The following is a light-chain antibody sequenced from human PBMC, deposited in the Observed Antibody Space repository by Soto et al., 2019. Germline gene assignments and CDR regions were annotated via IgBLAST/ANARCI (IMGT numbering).Light chain of an antibody. CDR1: QSVSRRY. CDR3: LQDDASSPRYT. Sequence: EVVLTQSPGTLSLSPGERATLSCRASQSVSRRYLAWYQQKPGQAPRLLIFGPSSRVTGIPERFSGSGSGTDFTLTISSMEPEDFAVCYCLQDDASSPRYTFGQGTKLEIK. J-gene: IGKJ2*01. V-gene: IGKV3-20*01. CDR2: GPS.